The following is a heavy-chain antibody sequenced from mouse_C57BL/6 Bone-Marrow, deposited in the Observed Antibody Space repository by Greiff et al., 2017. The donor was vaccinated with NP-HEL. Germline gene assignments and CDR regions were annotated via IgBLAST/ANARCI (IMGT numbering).Heavy chain of an antibody. CDR3: ARDLSSINYFDY. Sequence: EVQLVESGGGLVKPGGSLKLSCAASGFTFSSYAMSWVRQTPDKRLEWVATISDGGSYTYYPDNVKGRFTISRDNAKNNLYLQMSHLKSEDTAMYYCARDLSSINYFDYWGQGTTLTVSS. CDR2: ISDGGSYT. CDR1: GFTFSSYA. V-gene: IGHV5-4*01. J-gene: IGHJ2*01.